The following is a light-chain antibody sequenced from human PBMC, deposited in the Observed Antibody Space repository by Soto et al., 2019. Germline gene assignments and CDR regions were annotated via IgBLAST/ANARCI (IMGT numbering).Light chain of an antibody. J-gene: IGKJ2*01. V-gene: IGKV3-15*01. CDR3: QQYNNWPLYT. CDR1: QTIGSN. CDR2: DAS. Sequence: EIVMTQSPATLSVSPGERATLSCRASQTIGSNLAWYQHKPGQAPRLLIYDASTRATGIAARFSGSGSGTEFTLTNSSLQSEDFAVYSCQQYNNWPLYTFGQGTKLEIK.